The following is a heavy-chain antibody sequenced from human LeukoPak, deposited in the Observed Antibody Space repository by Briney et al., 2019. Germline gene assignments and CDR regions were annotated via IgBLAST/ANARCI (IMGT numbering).Heavy chain of an antibody. CDR1: GGSFSGYY. Sequence: SETLSLTCAVYGGSFSGYYWSWIRQPPGKGLEWFGEINHSGSTNSNPSLKSRVTISVDTSKNQFSLKLSSVTAADTAVYYCARGIAWELLLWGQGTLVTVSS. D-gene: IGHD1-26*01. V-gene: IGHV4-34*01. J-gene: IGHJ4*02. CDR2: INHSGST. CDR3: ARGIAWELLL.